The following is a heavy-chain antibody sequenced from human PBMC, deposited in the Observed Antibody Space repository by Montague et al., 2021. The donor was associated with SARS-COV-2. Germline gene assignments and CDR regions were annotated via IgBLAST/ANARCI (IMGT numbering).Heavy chain of an antibody. CDR2: XDWXDEK. Sequence: PALVKSPPTLPLTCTFSGFALSTSGMRASWIRQPPGKALEWLARXDWXDEKFYSTSLKTRLTISKDTSKNPVVLTMTNMDPVDTATYYCARSYYDILTAYYTPFDYWGQGTLVTVSS. CDR3: ARSYYDILTAYYTPFDY. V-gene: IGHV2-70*04. CDR1: GFALSTSGMR. J-gene: IGHJ4*02. D-gene: IGHD3-9*01.